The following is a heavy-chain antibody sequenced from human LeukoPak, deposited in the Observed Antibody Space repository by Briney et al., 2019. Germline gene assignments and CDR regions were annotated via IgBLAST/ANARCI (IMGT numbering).Heavy chain of an antibody. CDR2: ISAYNGNT. J-gene: IGHJ4*02. V-gene: IGHV1-18*01. CDR1: GYTFTNYG. CDR3: AKTDSSGWSDY. D-gene: IGHD6-19*01. Sequence: ASVKVSCKASGYTFTNYGISWVRQAPGQGLEWMGWISAYNGNTNYAQKLQGRVTMTTDTSTSTAYMELRSLRSDDTAVYYCAKTDSSGWSDYWGQGTLVTVSS.